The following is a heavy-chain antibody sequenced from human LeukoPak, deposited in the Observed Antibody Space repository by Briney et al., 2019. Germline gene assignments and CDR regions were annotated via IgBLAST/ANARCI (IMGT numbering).Heavy chain of an antibody. CDR2: MHTSGRT. CDR1: GGSISSYY. CDR3: ARDSYYYGSGLNWFDP. V-gene: IGHV4-4*07. Sequence: SETLSLTCTVSGGSISSYYWSWIRQPPGKGLEWIGRMHTSGRTNYNPSLKSRVTMSGDTSKNQVSLKLSSVTAADTAVYYCARDSYYYGSGLNWFDPWGQGTLVTVSS. D-gene: IGHD3-10*01. J-gene: IGHJ5*02.